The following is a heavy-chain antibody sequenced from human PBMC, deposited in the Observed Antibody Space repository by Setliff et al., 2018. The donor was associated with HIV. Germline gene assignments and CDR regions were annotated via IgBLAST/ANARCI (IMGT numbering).Heavy chain of an antibody. Sequence: SETLSLTCTVSGGSMSTHYWSWIRQTPGKGLEWIGHIYTTGSTHYNPSLRSRVTISIDTSKSHFSLRLKSVTAAATALYYCASGSPFDGFDMWGQGTMVTVSS. D-gene: IGHD1-26*01. J-gene: IGHJ3*02. CDR1: GGSMSTHY. CDR2: IYTTGST. CDR3: ASGSPFDGFDM. V-gene: IGHV4-59*11.